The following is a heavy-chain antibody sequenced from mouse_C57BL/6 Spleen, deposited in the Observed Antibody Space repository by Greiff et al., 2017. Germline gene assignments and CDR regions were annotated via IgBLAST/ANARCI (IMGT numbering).Heavy chain of an antibody. CDR3: ARAHSSYLAWFAY. CDR1: GFSLTSYG. Sequence: VMLVESGPGLVQPSQSLSITCTVSGFSLTSYGVHWVRQSPGKGLEWLGVIWSGGSTDYNAAFISRLSISTDNSKSQVFFKMSSLQADDTAIYYCARAHSSYLAWFAYWGQGTLVTVSA. CDR2: IWSGGST. V-gene: IGHV2-2*01. D-gene: IGHD1-1*01. J-gene: IGHJ3*01.